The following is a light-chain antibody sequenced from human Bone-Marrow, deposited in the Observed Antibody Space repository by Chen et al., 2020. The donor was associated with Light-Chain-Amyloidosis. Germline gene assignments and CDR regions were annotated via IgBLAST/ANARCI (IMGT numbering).Light chain of an antibody. J-gene: IGLJ2*01. V-gene: IGLV3-25*03. CDR1: DLPKKY. CDR3: QSADSSGTYEVI. Sequence: SYELTQPPSVSVSPGQTARIPCSGDDLPKKYAYWYQQKPGQPPVLVIHRDTERPSGISERFSGSSAGNTTTLTIGGIRAEAEADYHCQSADSSGTYEVIFGGGTKLTVL. CDR2: RDT.